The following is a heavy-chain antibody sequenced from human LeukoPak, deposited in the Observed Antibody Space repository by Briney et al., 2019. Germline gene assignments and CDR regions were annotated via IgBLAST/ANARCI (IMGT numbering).Heavy chain of an antibody. D-gene: IGHD6-13*01. CDR1: GYTFTCYY. J-gene: IGHJ4*02. CDR3: ARDKVGAAAGIDY. Sequence: ASVKVSCKASGYTFTCYYMHWVRQAPGQGLEWMGWINPNSGGTNYAQKFQGRVTMTRDTSISTAYMELSRLRSDDTAVYYCARDKVGAAAGIDYWGQGTLVTVSS. V-gene: IGHV1-2*02. CDR2: INPNSGGT.